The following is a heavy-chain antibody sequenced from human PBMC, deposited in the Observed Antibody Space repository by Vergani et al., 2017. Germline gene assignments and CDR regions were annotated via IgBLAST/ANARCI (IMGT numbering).Heavy chain of an antibody. CDR1: GFTFSSYG. Sequence: QVQLVESGGGVVQPGRSLRLSCAASGFTFSSYGMHWVRQAPGKGLEWVAVIWYDGSNKYYADSVKGRFTISRDNSKNTLYLQMNSLRAEDTAVYYCARDRAEWELLGGFDIWGQGTMVTVSS. D-gene: IGHD1-26*01. CDR3: ARDRAEWELLGGFDI. CDR2: IWYDGSNK. V-gene: IGHV3-33*01. J-gene: IGHJ3*02.